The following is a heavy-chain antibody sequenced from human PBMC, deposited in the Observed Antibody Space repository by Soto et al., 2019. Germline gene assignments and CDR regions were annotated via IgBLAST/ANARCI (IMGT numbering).Heavy chain of an antibody. V-gene: IGHV3-33*06. CDR2: IWYDGRNK. D-gene: IGHD5-12*01. J-gene: IGHJ4*02. CDR1: GFTFSSYG. CDR3: AKGYSGYDYTLDY. Sequence: QVQLVESWGGVVQPGRSLRLSCAASGFTFSSYGMHWVRQAPGKGLEWVAVIWYDGRNKYYADSVKGRFTISRDNSKNTRYLQMNSLRAEDTAVYYCAKGYSGYDYTLDYWGQGTLVTVSS.